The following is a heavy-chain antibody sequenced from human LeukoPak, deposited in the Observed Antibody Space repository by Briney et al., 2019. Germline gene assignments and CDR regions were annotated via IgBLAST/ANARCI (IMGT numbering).Heavy chain of an antibody. V-gene: IGHV1-2*02. CDR1: GYTFTGYY. Sequence: ASVKVSCKASGYTFTGYYMHWVRQAPGQGLEWMGWINPNSGGTNYAQKFQGRVTMTRDTSISTAYMELSRLRSDDTAVYYCARLWGEQWLLNDCNFDSWGQGTLV. J-gene: IGHJ4*02. CDR3: ARLWGEQWLLNDCNFDS. D-gene: IGHD6-19*01. CDR2: INPNSGGT.